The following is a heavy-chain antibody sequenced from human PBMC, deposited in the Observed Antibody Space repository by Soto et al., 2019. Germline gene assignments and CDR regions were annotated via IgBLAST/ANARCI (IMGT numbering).Heavy chain of an antibody. Sequence: QVQLQQSGPGLVKPSQTLSLTCTVSGGSISSDNYHWTWIRQSPGKGLEWIGYIYYSGSIFYNPSFKSRVTISVDTSKNQFSQQLSSVTAADTAVYFCAREDDGGDRDYYGLDVWGQGTTVTVYS. J-gene: IGHJ6*02. CDR3: AREDDGGDRDYYGLDV. V-gene: IGHV4-30-4*08. CDR1: GGSISSDNYH. CDR2: IYYSGSI. D-gene: IGHD2-21*02.